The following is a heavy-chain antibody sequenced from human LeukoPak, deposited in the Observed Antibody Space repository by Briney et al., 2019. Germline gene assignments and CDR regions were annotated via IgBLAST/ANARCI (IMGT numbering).Heavy chain of an antibody. CDR2: IKQDGSEK. CDR1: GFTFSSYW. J-gene: IGHJ5*02. V-gene: IGHV3-7*01. D-gene: IGHD2-15*01. Sequence: PGGSLRLSCAASGFTFSSYWMSWVRQAPGKGLEWVANIKQDGSEKYYVDSVKGRFTISRDNAKNSLDLQMNSLRAEDTAVYYCVREKFVLLNWFDPWGQGTLVTVSS. CDR3: VREKFVLLNWFDP.